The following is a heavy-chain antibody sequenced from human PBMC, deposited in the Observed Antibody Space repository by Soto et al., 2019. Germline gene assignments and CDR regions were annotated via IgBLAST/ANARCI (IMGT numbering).Heavy chain of an antibody. CDR2: ISGSGGST. Sequence: GGSLRLSCAASGFTFSSYAMRWVRQAPGKGLEWVSAISGSGGSTYYADSVKGRFTISRDNYKNTMYLQMNSLSAEDTAVYYCAKDAGGNSRPNWFDPWGQGTLVTVSS. J-gene: IGHJ5*02. CDR1: GFTFSSYA. V-gene: IGHV3-23*01. D-gene: IGHD2-21*02. CDR3: AKDAGGNSRPNWFDP.